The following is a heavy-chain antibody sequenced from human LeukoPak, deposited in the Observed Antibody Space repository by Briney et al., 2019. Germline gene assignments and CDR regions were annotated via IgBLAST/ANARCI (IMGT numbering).Heavy chain of an antibody. D-gene: IGHD6-13*01. CDR1: GYTFTSYD. J-gene: IGHJ4*02. V-gene: IGHV1-8*03. Sequence: ASVKVSCKASGYTFTSYDVNWVRQATGRGLEWMGWMNPNSGNTGYAQKFQGRVTITRNSSISTAYMELSSLRSEDTAVYYRARHSSSCYDYWGQGTLVTVSS. CDR3: ARHSSSCYDY. CDR2: MNPNSGNT.